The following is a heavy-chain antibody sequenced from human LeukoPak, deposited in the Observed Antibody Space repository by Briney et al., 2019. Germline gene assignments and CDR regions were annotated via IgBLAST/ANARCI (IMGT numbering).Heavy chain of an antibody. J-gene: IGHJ3*02. Sequence: GRSLRLSCAASGFTFSSYGMHWVRQAPGKGLEWVAVIWYDGSNKYYADSVKGRFTISRDNSKNTLYLQMNSLRAEDTAVYYCASPIKGRWLPRDAFDIWGQGTMVTVSS. CDR3: ASPIKGRWLPRDAFDI. V-gene: IGHV3-33*01. CDR1: GFTFSSYG. D-gene: IGHD5-24*01. CDR2: IWYDGSNK.